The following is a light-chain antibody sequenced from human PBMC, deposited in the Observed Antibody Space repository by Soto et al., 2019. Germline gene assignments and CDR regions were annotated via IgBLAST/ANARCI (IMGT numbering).Light chain of an antibody. J-gene: IGKJ1*01. CDR2: AAS. CDR1: QSVADNY. CDR3: QQYGHSPRT. V-gene: IGKV3-20*01. Sequence: EIVLTQSPGTLSLSPGERATLSCRASQSVADNYLAWYQQKPGQPPRLLIYAASRRAAGIPDTFSGSGSGTDFTLTITRLEPEDFALYNCQQYGHSPRTFGQGTKVEVK.